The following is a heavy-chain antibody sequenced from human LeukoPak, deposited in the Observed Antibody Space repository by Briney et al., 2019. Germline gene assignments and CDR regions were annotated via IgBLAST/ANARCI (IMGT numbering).Heavy chain of an antibody. J-gene: IGHJ4*02. CDR3: AKDLHPNGYSSGSDY. D-gene: IGHD6-19*01. V-gene: IGHV3-30*18. CDR1: GFTFSSHG. CDR2: ISYDGSNK. Sequence: SPRLSCAASGFTFSSHGMHRVRQAPGKGLEWVAGISYDGSNKYYADSVKGRFTISRDNSKNTLYLQMNSLRAEDTAVYYCAKDLHPNGYSSGSDYWGQGTLVTVSS.